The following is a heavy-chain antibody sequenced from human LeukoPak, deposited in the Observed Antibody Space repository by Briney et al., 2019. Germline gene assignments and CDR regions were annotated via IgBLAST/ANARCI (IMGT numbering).Heavy chain of an antibody. CDR1: GGTFNNFP. Sequence: GASVTVSCTASGGTFNNFPISWVRQAPGQGLEWMGRIMPILNRTTYAQKFPHRVTITADKSTATAYMEMSSPTFDDTAVYYCARRKLPLTGSTGYDWFDPWGQGTLVTVSS. J-gene: IGHJ5*02. V-gene: IGHV1-69*02. CDR2: IMPILNRT. D-gene: IGHD3-9*01. CDR3: ARRKLPLTGSTGYDWFDP.